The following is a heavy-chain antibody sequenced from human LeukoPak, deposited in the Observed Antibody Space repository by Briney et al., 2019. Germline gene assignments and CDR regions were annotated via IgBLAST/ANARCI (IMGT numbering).Heavy chain of an antibody. CDR1: GYTFTTYY. Sequence: ASVKVSCKASGYTFTTYYIHWVRQAPGKGLEWMGVFDPEDGETIYAQKFQGRVTMTEDTSTDTAYMELSSLRSEDTAVYYCATDFAGDPNQQLALGAFDYWGQGTLVTVSS. CDR3: ATDFAGDPNQQLALGAFDY. CDR2: FDPEDGET. V-gene: IGHV1-24*01. J-gene: IGHJ4*02. D-gene: IGHD6-13*01.